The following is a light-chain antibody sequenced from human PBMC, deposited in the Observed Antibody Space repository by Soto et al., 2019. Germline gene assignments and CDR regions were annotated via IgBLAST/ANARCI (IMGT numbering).Light chain of an antibody. V-gene: IGKV3-20*01. CDR1: QSVTSSH. Sequence: ELVLTQTPGTLSLSPGERATLSCRASQSVTSSHLAWYQQKPGQAPRLLIYGASTRATGIPDRFSGSGSDTDFSLNFRRRDPEDFAMYYCLLYFSPDRYTFGPGTKVQIK. CDR2: GAS. CDR3: LLYFSPDRYT. J-gene: IGKJ2*01.